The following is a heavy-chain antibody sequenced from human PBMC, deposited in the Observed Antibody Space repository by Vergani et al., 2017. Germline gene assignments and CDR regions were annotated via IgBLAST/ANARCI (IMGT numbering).Heavy chain of an antibody. CDR2: ISGSGGST. D-gene: IGHD5-12*01. Sequence: EVQLLESGGDLVQPGGSLRLSCAASGFTFNHYAMNWVRQAPGKGLEWVSGISGSGGSTYYAGSVKGRFTISRDISKNTLYLPMNSLDAGDTAVYYCAKANPRNSGYDYLYYYHAMDVWGKGTTVTVSS. J-gene: IGHJ6*04. CDR1: GFTFNHYA. V-gene: IGHV3-23*01. CDR3: AKANPRNSGYDYLYYYHAMDV.